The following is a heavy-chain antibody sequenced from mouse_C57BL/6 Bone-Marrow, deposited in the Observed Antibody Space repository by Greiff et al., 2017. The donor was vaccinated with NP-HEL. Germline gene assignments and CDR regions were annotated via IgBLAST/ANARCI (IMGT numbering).Heavy chain of an antibody. CDR2: INPSSGYT. CDR1: GYTFTSYT. CDR3: ARYPSTVVVHWYFDV. V-gene: IGHV1-4*01. D-gene: IGHD1-1*01. J-gene: IGHJ1*03. Sequence: QVQLQQSGAELARPGASVKMSCKASGYTFTSYTMHWVKQRPGQGLEWIGYINPSSGYTKYNQKFKDKATLTADKSSSTAYMQISSLTSEDSAVYYCARYPSTVVVHWYFDVWGTGTTVTVSS.